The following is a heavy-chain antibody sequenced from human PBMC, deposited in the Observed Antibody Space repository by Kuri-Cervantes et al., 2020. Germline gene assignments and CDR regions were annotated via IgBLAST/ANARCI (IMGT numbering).Heavy chain of an antibody. CDR2: ISSSSSYI. J-gene: IGHJ6*02. D-gene: IGHD3-22*01. Sequence: GESLKISCAASGFTFSSYSMNWVRQAPGKGLEWVSSISSSSSYIYYADPVKGRFTISRDNAKNSLYLQMNSLRAEDTAVYYCARVSGPRRYSSGYYYYYYGMDVWGQGTTVTVSS. CDR3: ARVSGPRRYSSGYYYYYYGMDV. V-gene: IGHV3-21*01. CDR1: GFTFSSYS.